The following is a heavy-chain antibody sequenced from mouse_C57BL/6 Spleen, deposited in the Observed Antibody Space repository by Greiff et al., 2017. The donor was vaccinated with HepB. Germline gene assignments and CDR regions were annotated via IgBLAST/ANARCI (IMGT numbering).Heavy chain of an antibody. CDR2: ISDGGSYT. D-gene: IGHD2-12*01. CDR3: ARGNYMGYLDY. V-gene: IGHV5-4*03. CDR1: GFTFSSYA. Sequence: EVMLVESGGGLVKPGGSLKLSCAASGFTFSSYAMSWVRQTPEKRLEWVATISDGGSYTYYPDNVKGRFTISRDNAKNNLYLQMSHLKSEDTAMYYCARGNYMGYLDYGGQGTTLTGSS. J-gene: IGHJ2*01.